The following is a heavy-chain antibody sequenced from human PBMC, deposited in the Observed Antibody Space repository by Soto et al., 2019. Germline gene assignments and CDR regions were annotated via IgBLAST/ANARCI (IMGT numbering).Heavy chain of an antibody. Sequence: QLQLQESGPGLVKPSETLSLTCTVSGGSISSSSYYWGWIRQPPGKGLEWIGSIYYSGSTYYNPSLKSRVTISVDTSKNQFSLKLSSVTAADTAVYYCARKYYYGSGSYYPPSTNDVWGQGTTVTVSS. CDR1: GGSISSSSYY. CDR2: IYYSGST. D-gene: IGHD3-10*01. V-gene: IGHV4-39*01. CDR3: ARKYYYGSGSYYPPSTNDV. J-gene: IGHJ6*02.